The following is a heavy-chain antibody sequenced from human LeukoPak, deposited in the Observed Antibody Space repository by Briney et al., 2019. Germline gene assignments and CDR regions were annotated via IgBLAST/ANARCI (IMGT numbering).Heavy chain of an antibody. CDR2: ISYDGSVK. Sequence: PGRSLRLSCAASGFTFSSYGMHWVRQAPGKGLEWVAVISYDGSVKYYADSVKGRFTISRDNSKNTLYLQMSSLRAEDTAVYYCARESDLRCGNWCDPWGQGTLVTVSS. V-gene: IGHV3-30*03. J-gene: IGHJ5*02. CDR1: GFTFSSYG. CDR3: ARESDLRCGNWCDP.